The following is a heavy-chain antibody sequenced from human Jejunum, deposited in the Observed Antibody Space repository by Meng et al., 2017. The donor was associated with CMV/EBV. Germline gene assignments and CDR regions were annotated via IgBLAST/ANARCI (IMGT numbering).Heavy chain of an antibody. J-gene: IGHJ5*01. CDR2: IYSGGDKT. CDR1: GISVTTNY. V-gene: IGHV3-66*01. Sequence: HLVEPGEGLVQPGGSLRLFCAASGISVTTNYMTWVRQTPGKGLEWVSVIYSGGDKTYYADSVKSRFTISRDSSRNTLYLQMTSLRAGDTALYYCARGAMSFESWGQGTLVTVSS. CDR3: ARGAMSFES.